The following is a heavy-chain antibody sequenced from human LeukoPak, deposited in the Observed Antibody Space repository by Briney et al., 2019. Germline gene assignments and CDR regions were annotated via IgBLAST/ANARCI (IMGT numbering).Heavy chain of an antibody. CDR2: INHSGST. CDR1: GGSFSGYY. Sequence: SSETLSLTCAVYGGSFSGYYWSWIRQPPGKGLEWIWEINHSGSTNYNPALKSRVTISVETSKNQFSLKMSSVTAADTAVYYCARGCDDSSGYYQYYFDYWGQGTLVTVSS. J-gene: IGHJ4*02. CDR3: ARGCDDSSGYYQYYFDY. V-gene: IGHV4-34*01. D-gene: IGHD3-22*01.